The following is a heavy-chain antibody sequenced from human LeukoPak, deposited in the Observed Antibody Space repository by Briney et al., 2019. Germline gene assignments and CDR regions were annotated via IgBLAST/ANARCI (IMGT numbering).Heavy chain of an antibody. CDR1: GGSFSGYY. V-gene: IGHV4-34*01. Sequence: TPSETLSLTCTVYGGSFSGYYWSWIRQPPGKGLEWIGEINHSGSTNYNPSLKSRVTISVDTSKNQFSLKLSSVTAADTAVYYCATEVVGATTGFDYWGQGTLVTVSS. CDR3: ATEVVGATTGFDY. D-gene: IGHD1-26*01. CDR2: INHSGST. J-gene: IGHJ4*02.